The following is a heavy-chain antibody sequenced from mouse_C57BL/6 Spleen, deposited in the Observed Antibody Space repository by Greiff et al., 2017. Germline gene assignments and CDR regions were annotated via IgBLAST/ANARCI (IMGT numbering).Heavy chain of an antibody. J-gene: IGHJ3*01. CDR2: IYPGDGDT. V-gene: IGHV1-80*01. D-gene: IGHD4-1*01. CDR1: GYAFSSYW. Sequence: QVQLQQPGAELVKPGASVKISCKASGYAFSSYWMNWVKQRPGKGLEWIGQIYPGDGDTNYNGKFKGKATLTADKSSSTAYMQLSSLTSEDSAVYFCAREGLGSGFAYWGQGTLVTVSA. CDR3: AREGLGSGFAY.